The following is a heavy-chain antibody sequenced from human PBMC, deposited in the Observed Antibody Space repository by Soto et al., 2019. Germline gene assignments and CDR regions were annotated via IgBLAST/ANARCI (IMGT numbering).Heavy chain of an antibody. D-gene: IGHD3-10*01. Sequence: PSETLSLTCTVSGGSISSSSYFWGWIRQPPGKGLEWIGSIYYSGSTYYNPSLKSRVTVSVDTSKNQFSLKLSSVTAADTAVYYCASTRTLWSHYYYYGMDVWGQGTTVTVSS. V-gene: IGHV4-39*01. CDR1: GGSISSSSYF. CDR3: ASTRTLWSHYYYYGMDV. J-gene: IGHJ6*02. CDR2: IYYSGST.